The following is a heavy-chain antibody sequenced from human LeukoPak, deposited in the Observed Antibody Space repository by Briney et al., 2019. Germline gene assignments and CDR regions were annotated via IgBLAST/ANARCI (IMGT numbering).Heavy chain of an antibody. V-gene: IGHV4-34*01. Sequence: GSLRLSCAASGFILSNHWMTWVRQPPGKGLEWIGEINHSGSTNYNPSLKSRVTISVDTSKNQFSLKLSSVTAADTAVYYCARGSATLYYDFWSGSMRPNWFDPWGQGTLVTVSS. CDR3: ARGSATLYYDFWSGSMRPNWFDP. CDR2: INHSGST. J-gene: IGHJ5*02. CDR1: GFILSNHW. D-gene: IGHD3-3*01.